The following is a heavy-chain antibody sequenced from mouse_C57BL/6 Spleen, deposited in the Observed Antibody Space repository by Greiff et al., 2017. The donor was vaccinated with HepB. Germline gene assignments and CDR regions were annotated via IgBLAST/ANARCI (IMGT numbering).Heavy chain of an antibody. J-gene: IGHJ2*01. CDR3: ARGTLSWDYFDY. CDR1: GYSFTGYY. CDR2: INPSTGGT. D-gene: IGHD3-3*01. V-gene: IGHV1-42*01. Sequence: VQLQQSGPELVKPGASVKISCKASGYSFTGYYMNWVKQSPEKSLEWIGEINPSTGGTTYNQKFKAKATLTVDKSSSTAYMQLQSLTSEDSAVYYCARGTLSWDYFDYWGQGTTLTVSS.